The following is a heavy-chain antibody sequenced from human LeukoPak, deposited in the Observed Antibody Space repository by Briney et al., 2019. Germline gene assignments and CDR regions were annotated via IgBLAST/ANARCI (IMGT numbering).Heavy chain of an antibody. Sequence: GGSLRLSCAASGFTFSSYGMHWVRQAPGKGLEWVAFIRYDGSNKYYADSVKGRFTISRDNSKNTLYLQMNSLRAEDTAVYYCAKDRTPRKSGIAVAGPGDWGQGTLVTVSS. D-gene: IGHD6-19*01. V-gene: IGHV3-30*02. CDR1: GFTFSSYG. CDR2: IRYDGSNK. CDR3: AKDRTPRKSGIAVAGPGD. J-gene: IGHJ4*02.